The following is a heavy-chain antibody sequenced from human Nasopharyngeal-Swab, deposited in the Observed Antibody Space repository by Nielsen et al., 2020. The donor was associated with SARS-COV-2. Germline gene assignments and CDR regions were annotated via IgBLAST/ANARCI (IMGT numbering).Heavy chain of an antibody. CDR1: GFTFSSYA. CDR2: ISGSGGST. V-gene: IGHV3-23*01. D-gene: IGHD6-6*01. Sequence: GESLKISCAASGFTFSSYAMSWVRQAPGKGLEWVSAISGSGGSTYYADSVKGRFTISRDNSKNTLYLQMNSLRAEDTAVYYCAKDLHGSSGGDTFDIWGQGTMVTVSS. J-gene: IGHJ3*02. CDR3: AKDLHGSSGGDTFDI.